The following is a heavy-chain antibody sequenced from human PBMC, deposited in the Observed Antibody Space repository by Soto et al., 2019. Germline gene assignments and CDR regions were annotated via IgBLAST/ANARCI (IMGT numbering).Heavy chain of an antibody. V-gene: IGHV3-48*03. D-gene: IGHD4-17*01. CDR1: GFTFSSYE. CDR3: ARAREWGTVTTLDY. Sequence: EVQLVESGGGLVQPGGSLRLSCAASGFTFSSYEMNWVRQAPGKGLEWVSYISSSGSTIYYADSVKGRFTISRDNAKNALYLQMNSLRAEDTAVYYCARAREWGTVTTLDYWGQGTLVTVSS. J-gene: IGHJ4*02. CDR2: ISSSGSTI.